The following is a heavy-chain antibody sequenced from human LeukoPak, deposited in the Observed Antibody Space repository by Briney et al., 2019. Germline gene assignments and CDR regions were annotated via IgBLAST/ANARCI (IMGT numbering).Heavy chain of an antibody. CDR3: ARGGYYDSSGYYYEETHQH. V-gene: IGHV4-4*07. D-gene: IGHD3-22*01. CDR2: IYTSGST. CDR1: GGSISSYY. Sequence: SETLSLTCTVSGGSISSYYWSWIRQPAGKGLEWIGRIYTSGSTNYNPSLKSRVTMSVDTSKNQFSLKLSSVTAADTAVYYCARGGYYDSSGYYYEETHQHWGQGTLVTVSS. J-gene: IGHJ1*01.